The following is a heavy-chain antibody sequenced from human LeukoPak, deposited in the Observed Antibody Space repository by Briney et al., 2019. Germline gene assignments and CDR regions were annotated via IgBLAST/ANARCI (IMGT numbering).Heavy chain of an antibody. D-gene: IGHD3-22*01. CDR2: FDPEDGET. J-gene: IGHJ3*02. Sequence: GASVKVSCKVSGYTLTELSMHWVRQAPGKGLEWMGGFDPEDGETIYAQKFQGRGTMTEDTSTDTAYMELSSLRSEDTAVYYCATRYDSSGYYDAFDIWGQGTMVTVSS. V-gene: IGHV1-24*01. CDR1: GYTLTELS. CDR3: ATRYDSSGYYDAFDI.